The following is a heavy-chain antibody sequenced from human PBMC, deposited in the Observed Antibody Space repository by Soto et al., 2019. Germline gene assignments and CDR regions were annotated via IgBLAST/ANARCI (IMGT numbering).Heavy chain of an antibody. CDR2: ISAYNGNT. D-gene: IGHD5-12*01. CDR3: ARAPIGLYKSGYYYFDY. Sequence: QVQLVQSGAEVKKPGASVKVSCKASGYTFTSYDINWVRLAPGQGLEWMGWISAYNGNTNYAQKLQGRVTMTTDISTSTAYVELRSLRSDDTAVYYCARAPIGLYKSGYYYFDYWGQGTLVTVSS. V-gene: IGHV1-18*01. J-gene: IGHJ4*02. CDR1: GYTFTSYD.